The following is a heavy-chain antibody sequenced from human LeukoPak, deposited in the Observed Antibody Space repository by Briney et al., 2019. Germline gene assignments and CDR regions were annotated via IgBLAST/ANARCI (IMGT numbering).Heavy chain of an antibody. CDR3: ARPEGTSGYYYDAFDI. Sequence: SETLSLTCTVPGGSLSSYYWSWIRQPPGKGREWIGYIYYSGSTNYNPSLKSRVPISIDTSKNQFSLKLGSVTAADTAVYYCARPEGTSGYYYDAFDIWGQGTMVTVSS. J-gene: IGHJ3*02. CDR1: GGSLSSYY. D-gene: IGHD3-22*01. V-gene: IGHV4-59*08. CDR2: IYYSGST.